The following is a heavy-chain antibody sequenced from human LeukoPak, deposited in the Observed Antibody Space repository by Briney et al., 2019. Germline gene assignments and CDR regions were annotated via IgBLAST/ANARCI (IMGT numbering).Heavy chain of an antibody. CDR3: ARQVGWLRDGDFDY. CDR2: IYYSGST. J-gene: IGHJ4*02. V-gene: IGHV4-39*01. CDR1: GGSISSSSYY. Sequence: SETLSLTCIVSGGSISSSSYYWGWIRQPPGKGLEWIGSIYYSGSTYYNPSLKSRVTISVDTSKNPFSLKLSSVTAADTAVYYCARQVGWLRDGDFDYWGQGTLVTVSS. D-gene: IGHD5-12*01.